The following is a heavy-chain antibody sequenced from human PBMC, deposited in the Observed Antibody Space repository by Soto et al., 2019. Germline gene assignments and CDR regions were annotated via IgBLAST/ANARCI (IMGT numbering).Heavy chain of an antibody. D-gene: IGHD3-10*01. Sequence: ASVKVSCKASGYTLTSYYMHWVRQAPGQGLEWMGIINPSGGSTSYAQKFQGRVTMTRDTSTSTVYMELSSLRSEDTAVYYCARAFFGDAFDIWGQGTMVTVSS. CDR1: GYTLTSYY. V-gene: IGHV1-46*01. CDR3: ARAFFGDAFDI. J-gene: IGHJ3*02. CDR2: INPSGGST.